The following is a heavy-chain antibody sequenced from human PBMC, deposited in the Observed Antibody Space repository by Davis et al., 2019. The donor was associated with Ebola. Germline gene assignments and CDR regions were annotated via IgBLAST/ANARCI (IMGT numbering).Heavy chain of an antibody. D-gene: IGHD4-11*01. Sequence: PGGSLRLSCAASGFTFSSYGMHWVRQAPGKGLEWVAVIWYDGSNKYYADSVKGRFTISRGNSKNTLYLQMNSLRDEDTAVYYCARDPVYSNYVSGMDVWGQGTTVTVSS. CDR1: GFTFSSYG. V-gene: IGHV3-33*01. J-gene: IGHJ6*02. CDR3: ARDPVYSNYVSGMDV. CDR2: IWYDGSNK.